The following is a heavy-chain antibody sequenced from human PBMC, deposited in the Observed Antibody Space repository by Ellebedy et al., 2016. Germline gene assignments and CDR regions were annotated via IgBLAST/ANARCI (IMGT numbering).Heavy chain of an antibody. J-gene: IGHJ4*02. Sequence: ASVKVSXXASGYTFTSYGFSWVRQAPGQGLEWMGWISAYNGNTNYAQKLQGRVTMTTDTSTSTAYMELRSLRSDDTAVYYCARDLGRGFDWSGNYFDYWGQGTLVTVSS. CDR3: ARDLGRGFDWSGNYFDY. CDR1: GYTFTSYG. CDR2: ISAYNGNT. V-gene: IGHV1-18*01. D-gene: IGHD3-9*01.